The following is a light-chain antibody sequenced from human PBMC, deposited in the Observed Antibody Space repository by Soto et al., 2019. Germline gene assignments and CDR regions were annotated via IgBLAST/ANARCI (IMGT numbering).Light chain of an antibody. CDR1: QSVSRY. J-gene: IGKJ3*01. Sequence: DIQMTQSPSTLSASVGDSVSITCRTSQSVSRYVNWYQQKAGTAPKLLIYATSKLQSGVPSRVSGSGSGTDFTLSISSLQPEDVATYYCQQSYGIPPFTFGPG. V-gene: IGKV1-39*01. CDR3: QQSYGIPPFT. CDR2: ATS.